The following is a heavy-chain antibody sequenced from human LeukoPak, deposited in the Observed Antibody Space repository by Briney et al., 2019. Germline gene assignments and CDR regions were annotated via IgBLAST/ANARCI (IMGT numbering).Heavy chain of an antibody. CDR3: ARANYGDSLNWFDP. V-gene: IGHV4-38-2*02. Sequence: SETLSLTCTVSGYSISSGYYWGWIRQPPGKGLEWIGYIYYSGSTYYNPSLKSRVTISVDTSKNQFSLKLSSVTAADTAVYYCARANYGDSLNWFDPWGQGTLVTVSS. D-gene: IGHD4-17*01. CDR1: GYSISSGYY. CDR2: IYYSGST. J-gene: IGHJ5*02.